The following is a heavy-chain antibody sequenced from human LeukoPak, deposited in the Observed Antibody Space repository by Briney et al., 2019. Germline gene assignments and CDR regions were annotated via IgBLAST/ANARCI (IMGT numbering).Heavy chain of an antibody. CDR3: ARRPTHDYGDPSYWYFDL. Sequence: SETLSLTCTVSGGSISSSSYYWGWIRQPPGKGLEWIGSIFYSGSTYYNPSLKSRVTISVDTFKNQFSLKLSSVTAADTAVFYCARRPTHDYGDPSYWYFDLWGRGTLVTVSS. V-gene: IGHV4-39*01. CDR2: IFYSGST. J-gene: IGHJ2*01. CDR1: GGSISSSSYY. D-gene: IGHD4-17*01.